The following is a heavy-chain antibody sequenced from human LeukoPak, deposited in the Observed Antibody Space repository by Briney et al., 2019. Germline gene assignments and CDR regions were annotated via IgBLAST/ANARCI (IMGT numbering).Heavy chain of an antibody. CDR1: GFTFGRYG. V-gene: IGHV3-30*03. J-gene: IGHJ4*02. D-gene: IGHD3-22*01. CDR2: ISYDGSNK. Sequence: GGSLRLSCAASGFTFGRYGMHWVRQAPGKGLEWMAVISYDGSNKYYADSVKGRFTISRDNSKNTLYLQMNSLRAEDTAVYYCARSGGDSSGYYRYYFDYWGQGTLVTVSS. CDR3: ARSGGDSSGYYRYYFDY.